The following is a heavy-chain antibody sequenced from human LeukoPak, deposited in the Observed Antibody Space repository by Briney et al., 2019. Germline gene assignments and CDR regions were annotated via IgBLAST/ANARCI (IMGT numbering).Heavy chain of an antibody. J-gene: IGHJ3*02. V-gene: IGHV3-33*01. CDR2: IWYDGSNQ. Sequence: VGSLRLSCAASGFTFSSYGMHWVRQAPGKGLEWGAVIWYDGSNQYYADSVKGRFTISRDNSKNTLYLQMNSLRAEDTAVYYCAAQGYSSGWYGDAFDIWGQGTMVTVSS. CDR1: GFTFSSYG. D-gene: IGHD6-19*01. CDR3: AAQGYSSGWYGDAFDI.